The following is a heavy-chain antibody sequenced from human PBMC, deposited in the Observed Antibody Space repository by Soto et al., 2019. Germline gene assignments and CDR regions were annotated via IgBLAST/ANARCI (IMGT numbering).Heavy chain of an antibody. D-gene: IGHD4-17*01. CDR3: ARRDGDYVNWFDP. Sequence: QVQLQESGPGLVKPSQTLSLTCTVSGGSISSGGYYWSWIRQHPGKGLEWIGYIYYSGSTYYNPSLKSRVTISVDTSKNQCSLKLSSVTAADTAVYYRARRDGDYVNWFDPWGQGTLVTVSS. V-gene: IGHV4-31*03. J-gene: IGHJ5*02. CDR1: GGSISSGGYY. CDR2: IYYSGST.